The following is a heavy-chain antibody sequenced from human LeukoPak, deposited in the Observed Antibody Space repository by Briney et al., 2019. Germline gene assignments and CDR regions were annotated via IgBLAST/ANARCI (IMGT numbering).Heavy chain of an antibody. D-gene: IGHD3-22*01. J-gene: IGHJ3*02. V-gene: IGHV3-23*01. CDR2: ISGSGGST. CDR3: AKDDYYDIDAFDI. CDR1: GFTFSSYA. Sequence: QPGGSLRLSCVVSGFTFSSYAMSWVRQAPGKGLEWVSAISGSGGSTYYADPVKGRFTISRDNSKNTLYLQMNSLRAEDTAVYYCAKDDYYDIDAFDIWGQGTMVTVSS.